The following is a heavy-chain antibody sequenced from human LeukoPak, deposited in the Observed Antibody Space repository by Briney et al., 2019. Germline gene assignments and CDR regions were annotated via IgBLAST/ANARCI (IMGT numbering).Heavy chain of an antibody. V-gene: IGHV4-34*01. CDR2: INHSGST. Sequence: SETLSLTCAVYGGSFSGYYWSWIRQPPGKGLEWIGEINHSGSTNYNPSLKSRVTMSVDTSRNQFSLKLSSVTAADTAVYYCARVSHDSSGSAGYYFDYWGQGTLGTASS. CDR1: GGSFSGYY. CDR3: ARVSHDSSGSAGYYFDY. J-gene: IGHJ4*02. D-gene: IGHD3-22*01.